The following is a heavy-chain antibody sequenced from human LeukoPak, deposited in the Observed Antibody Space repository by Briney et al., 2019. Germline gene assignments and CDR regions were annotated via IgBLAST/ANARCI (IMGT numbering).Heavy chain of an antibody. CDR2: MNANSGNT. CDR1: GYTFTSYD. J-gene: IGHJ4*02. Sequence: ASVKVSCKASGYTFTSYDINWVRQATGPGLEWMGWMNANSGNTGYAQKFQGRVTMTRDTSISTAYMEVSSLRSEDTAVYYCARGASRSFDSWGQGTLVSVSS. V-gene: IGHV1-8*01. CDR3: ARGASRSFDS. D-gene: IGHD3-3*01.